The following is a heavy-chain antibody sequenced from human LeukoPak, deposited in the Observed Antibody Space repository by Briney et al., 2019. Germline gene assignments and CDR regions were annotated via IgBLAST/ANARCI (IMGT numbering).Heavy chain of an antibody. D-gene: IGHD3-22*01. V-gene: IGHV3-23*01. Sequence: GGSLRLSCAASGFTFSSYAMSWVRQAPGKGLEWVSGISGSGGSTYYADSVEGRFTISRDNSKNTLYLQMNSLRAEDTAAYYCAKALYDSSGYYSFDYWGQGTLVTVSS. CDR3: AKALYDSSGYYSFDY. CDR2: ISGSGGST. CDR1: GFTFSSYA. J-gene: IGHJ4*02.